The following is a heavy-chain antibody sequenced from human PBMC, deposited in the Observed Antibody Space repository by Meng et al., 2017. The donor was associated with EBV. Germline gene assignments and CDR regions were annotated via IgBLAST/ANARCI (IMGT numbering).Heavy chain of an antibody. CDR3: ASESGRGYTPDY. V-gene: IGHV1-8*01. CDR1: GYTFTSYD. Sequence: QVQLLKCGAEGKKPGASVKVSCKASGYTFTSYDINWVRQATGQGLEWMGWMNPNSGNTGYAQKFQGRVKITADESTSTHYMDLSSLRSEDTAIYYCASESGRGYTPDYWGQGTLVTVSS. CDR2: MNPNSGNT. J-gene: IGHJ4*02. D-gene: IGHD3-10*01.